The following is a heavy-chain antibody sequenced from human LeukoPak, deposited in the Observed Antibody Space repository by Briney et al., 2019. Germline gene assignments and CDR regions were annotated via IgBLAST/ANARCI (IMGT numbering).Heavy chain of an antibody. CDR3: ARDTSLNYYDSSGYYYFDY. CDR1: GGTFSSYA. J-gene: IGHJ4*02. D-gene: IGHD3-22*01. V-gene: IGHV1-69*13. Sequence: SVKVSCEASGGTFSSYAISWVRQAPGQGLEWMGGIIPIFGTANYAQKFQGRVTITADESTSTAYMELSSLRSEDTAVYYCARDTSLNYYDSSGYYYFDYWGQGTLVTVSS. CDR2: IIPIFGTA.